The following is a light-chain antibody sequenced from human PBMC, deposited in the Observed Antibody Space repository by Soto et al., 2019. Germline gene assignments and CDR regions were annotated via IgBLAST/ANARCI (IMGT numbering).Light chain of an antibody. CDR1: SSDVGGSNY. Sequence: QSALIQPASVSGSPGQSITISCTGTSSDVGGSNYVSWYQHHPHRAPKLLIYEVSYRPSGVSNHFSGSKSGNMASLTISGLQAEDEADYYCSSYTSSNTLEVFGSGTKLTVL. V-gene: IGLV2-14*01. CDR3: SSYTSSNTLEV. J-gene: IGLJ1*01. CDR2: EVS.